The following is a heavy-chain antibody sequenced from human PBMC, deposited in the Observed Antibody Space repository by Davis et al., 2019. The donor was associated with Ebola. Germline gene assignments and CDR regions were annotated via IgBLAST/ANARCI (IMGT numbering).Heavy chain of an antibody. V-gene: IGHV3-20*04. CDR3: APTPHLSIAALGGAFDI. CDR2: INWNGGGT. CDR1: GFTFDDYG. Sequence: PGGSLRLSCAASGFTFDDYGMSWVRQAPGKGLEWVSGINWNGGGTGYADSVKGRFTISRDNAKNSLYLQMNSLRAEDTAVYYCAPTPHLSIAALGGAFDIWGQGTMVTVSS. J-gene: IGHJ3*02. D-gene: IGHD6-6*01.